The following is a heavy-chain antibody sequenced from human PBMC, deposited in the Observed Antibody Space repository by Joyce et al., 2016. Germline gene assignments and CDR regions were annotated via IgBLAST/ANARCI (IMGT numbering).Heavy chain of an antibody. CDR1: GFTFSSSW. J-gene: IGHJ4*02. Sequence: EVQLVESGGGLVQPGGSLRLSCAASGFTFSSSWMHWVRQTPGKGLVSVSLSNSDGSSISYADSVKGRFTVSSDNTKNTLYLQMNSLRAEDTAVFYCARGGTDGNLFDYWGQGTLVTVSS. V-gene: IGHV3-74*01. D-gene: IGHD1-26*01. CDR2: SNSDGSSI. CDR3: ARGGTDGNLFDY.